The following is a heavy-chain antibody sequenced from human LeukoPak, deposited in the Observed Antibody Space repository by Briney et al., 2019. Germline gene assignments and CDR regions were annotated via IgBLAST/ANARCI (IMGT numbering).Heavy chain of an antibody. D-gene: IGHD3-10*01. CDR2: IYHSGST. CDR1: GDSISTSSYY. Sequence: PSETLSLTCSVSGDSISTSSYYWGWIRQPPGKGLEWIGSIYHSGSTYYNPSLKSRVTISVDTSKNQFSLKLSSVTAADTAVYYCARGLLLVRGVYDYWGQGTLVTVSS. J-gene: IGHJ4*02. V-gene: IGHV4-39*07. CDR3: ARGLLLVRGVYDY.